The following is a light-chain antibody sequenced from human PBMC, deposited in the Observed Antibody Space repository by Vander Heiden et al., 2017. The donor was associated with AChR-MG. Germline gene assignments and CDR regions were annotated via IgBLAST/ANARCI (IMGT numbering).Light chain of an antibody. CDR3: QQYDYGAS. J-gene: IGKJ4*01. CDR1: QSIYRW. CDR2: EAS. Sequence: DIQMTQSPSTLSASVGDRVTITCRASQSIYRWLAWYQQKPGKVPNLLIYEASRLESGVPPRFSGSGSGTEFTLTISSLQPDDFASYYCQQYDYGASFAGGTKVETK. V-gene: IGKV1-5*03.